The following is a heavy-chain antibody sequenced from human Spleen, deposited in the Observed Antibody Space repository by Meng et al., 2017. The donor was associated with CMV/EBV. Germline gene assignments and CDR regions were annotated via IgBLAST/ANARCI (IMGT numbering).Heavy chain of an antibody. CDR2: IIPIFGRA. CDR3: ARDMTYGGWFDP. J-gene: IGHJ5*02. Sequence: CKDSGGTFSSYTISWVRQAPGQGLEWMGGIIPIFGRANYAQKFQGRVTITTDTSTNTAYMELSSLKSEDTAVYYCARDMTYGGWFDPWGQGTLVTVSS. CDR1: GGTFSSYT. V-gene: IGHV1-69*05. D-gene: IGHD3-16*01.